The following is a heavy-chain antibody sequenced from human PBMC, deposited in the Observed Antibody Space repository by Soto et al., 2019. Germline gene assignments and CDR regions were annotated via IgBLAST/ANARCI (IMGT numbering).Heavy chain of an antibody. V-gene: IGHV3-33*01. J-gene: IGHJ4*02. CDR1: GFTFSSYG. D-gene: IGHD2-15*01. CDR2: IWYDGSNK. Sequence: GGSLRLSCAASGFTFSSYGMHWVRQAPGKGLEWVAVIWYDGSNKYYADSVKGRFTISRDNSKNTLYLQMNSLRAEDTAVYYCARDRVAATRILQFDYWGQGTLVTVSS. CDR3: ARDRVAATRILQFDY.